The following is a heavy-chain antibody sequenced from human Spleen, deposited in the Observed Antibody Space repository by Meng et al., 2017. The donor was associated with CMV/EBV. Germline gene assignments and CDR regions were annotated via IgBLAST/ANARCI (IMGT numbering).Heavy chain of an antibody. V-gene: IGHV4-61*01. J-gene: IGHJ5*02. CDR1: GGSFSSGSYY. D-gene: IGHD3-10*01. CDR2: IYYSRNT. CDR3: ASANYYGSDANWFDP. Sequence: SGGSFSSGSYYWSWIRQPPGKRLEWIGYIYYSRNTNYNPSLKSRVTISVDTSKNQFSLKLSSVTAADTAVYYCASANYYGSDANWFDPWGQGTLVTVSS.